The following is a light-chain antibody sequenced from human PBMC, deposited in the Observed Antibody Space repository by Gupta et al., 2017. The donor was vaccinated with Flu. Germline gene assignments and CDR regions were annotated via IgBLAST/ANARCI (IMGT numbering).Light chain of an antibody. CDR3: QQRSNWPIT. J-gene: IGKJ4*01. V-gene: IGKV3-11*01. CDR1: QSVSSY. Sequence: EIVLTQSPPTLSLSPGARATVSCRASQSVSSYLAWYQQKPGQAPRLLIYDASNRATGIPARFSGSGSGTEFTLTISSREPEDFAVYYCQQRSNWPITFGRGTKVEIK. CDR2: DAS.